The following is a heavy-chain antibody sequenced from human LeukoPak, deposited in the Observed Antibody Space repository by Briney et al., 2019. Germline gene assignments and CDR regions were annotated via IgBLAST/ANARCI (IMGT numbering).Heavy chain of an antibody. Sequence: ASVKVSCKASGYTFTGYSLHWVRQAPGQGLEWMGWINPKNGGTKYAQKFQGRVTMTRDTSISTAYMELSRLTSDDTAVYSCARDPAQTYYYDPWGQGTLVTVSS. D-gene: IGHD3-22*01. CDR3: ARDPAQTYYYDP. CDR2: INPKNGGT. CDR1: GYTFTGYS. V-gene: IGHV1-2*02. J-gene: IGHJ4*02.